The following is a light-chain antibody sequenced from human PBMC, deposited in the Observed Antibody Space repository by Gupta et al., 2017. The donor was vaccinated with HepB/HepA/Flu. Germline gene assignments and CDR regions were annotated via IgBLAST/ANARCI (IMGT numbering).Light chain of an antibody. Sequence: EIVLTQSPATLSLSPGERATLSCRASQNVRGLSAWCRHIPSPPPTLLVYDTPNRATGIPGRFSGSGSGTAFTLTIGSLEPEDFAVYYCQQRSNWPLTFGGGTKVEIQ. V-gene: IGKV3-11*01. CDR3: QQRSNWPLT. J-gene: IGKJ4*01. CDR2: DTP. CDR1: QNVRGL.